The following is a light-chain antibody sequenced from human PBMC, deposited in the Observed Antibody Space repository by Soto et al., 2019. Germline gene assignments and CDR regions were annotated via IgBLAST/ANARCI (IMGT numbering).Light chain of an antibody. J-gene: IGKJ5*01. Sequence: DIQMTQSPSSLSASVGDRVTITCRASQTINKNLNWYQQKPGQAPNLLIYSASDYQSRDPSRFSGSGSETEFTLTISGLQPEDFAAYYCQQSFRTPYTFGQGTRLESK. V-gene: IGKV1-39*01. CDR2: SAS. CDR1: QTINKN. CDR3: QQSFRTPYT.